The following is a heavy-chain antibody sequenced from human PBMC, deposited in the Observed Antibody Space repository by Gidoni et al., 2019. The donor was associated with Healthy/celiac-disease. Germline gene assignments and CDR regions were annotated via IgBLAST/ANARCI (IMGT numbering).Heavy chain of an antibody. V-gene: IGHV4-30-2*01. CDR3: ARSRIPSSVNWFDP. J-gene: IGHJ5*02. CDR1: GGSISSGGYS. D-gene: IGHD2-15*01. Sequence: QLQLQESGSGLVKPSQTLSLTCAVSGGSISSGGYSWSWLRPPPGKGLEGIGYIYHSGSTYYNPSLKSRVTISVDRSKNQFSLKLSSVTAADTAVYYCARSRIPSSVNWFDPWGQGTLVTVSS. CDR2: IYHSGST.